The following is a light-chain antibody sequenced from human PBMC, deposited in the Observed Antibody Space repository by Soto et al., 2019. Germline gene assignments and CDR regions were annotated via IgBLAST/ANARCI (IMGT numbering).Light chain of an antibody. Sequence: QSVLTQPPSASGTPGQRVTISCSGSSSNIGSNTVNWYQQLPGTAPKLLIYRNNERPSGVPDRFSGSMSGTSASLAISGRQSDDEAEYYCAAWDDSLNGYVFGTGTKVTGL. CDR3: AAWDDSLNGYV. CDR2: RNN. CDR1: SSNIGSNT. V-gene: IGLV1-44*01. J-gene: IGLJ1*01.